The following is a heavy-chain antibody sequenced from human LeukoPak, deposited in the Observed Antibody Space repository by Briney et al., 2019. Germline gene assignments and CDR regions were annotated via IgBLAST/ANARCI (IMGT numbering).Heavy chain of an antibody. Sequence: PGGSLRLSCAASGFTFSSYWMHWVRQAPGKGLVLVSRINSDGSSTSYADSVKGRFTISRDNAKNTLYLQMNSLRAEDTAVYYCARGPHYYDKSVAFDIWGQGTMVTVSP. CDR3: ARGPHYYDKSVAFDI. CDR1: GFTFSSYW. V-gene: IGHV3-74*01. D-gene: IGHD3-22*01. CDR2: INSDGSST. J-gene: IGHJ3*02.